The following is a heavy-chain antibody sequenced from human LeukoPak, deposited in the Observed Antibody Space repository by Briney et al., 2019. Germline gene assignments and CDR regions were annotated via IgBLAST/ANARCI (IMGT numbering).Heavy chain of an antibody. CDR3: AKDPSSSVGHFAY. Sequence: GGSLRLSCAASGFTFSSYGMHWVRQAPGKGLEGVAFIRYDGSNKYYADSVKGRFTISRDNSKNTLYLQMNSLRAEDTAVYYCAKDPSSSVGHFAYWGQGTLVTVSS. CDR2: IRYDGSNK. V-gene: IGHV3-30*02. CDR1: GFTFSSYG. D-gene: IGHD6-19*01. J-gene: IGHJ4*02.